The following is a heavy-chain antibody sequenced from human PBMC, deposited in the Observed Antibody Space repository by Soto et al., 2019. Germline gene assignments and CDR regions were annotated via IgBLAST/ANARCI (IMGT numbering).Heavy chain of an antibody. Sequence: EVQLLESGGGLAQPGGSLTLSCAASGFTFENYAMSWVRQAPGKGLDWVSGVSGPGGLTFYSDSVKGRFTISRDYSKKTLSLQMNSLRADDTGIYYCAQGTVRGDYGAVDYWGQGTLVTVSS. CDR3: AQGTVRGDYGAVDY. CDR2: VSGPGGLT. V-gene: IGHV3-23*01. D-gene: IGHD4-17*01. J-gene: IGHJ4*02. CDR1: GFTFENYA.